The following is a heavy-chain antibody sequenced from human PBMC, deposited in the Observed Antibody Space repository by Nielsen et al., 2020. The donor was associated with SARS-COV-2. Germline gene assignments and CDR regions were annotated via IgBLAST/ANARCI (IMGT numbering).Heavy chain of an antibody. V-gene: IGHV3-33*01. D-gene: IGHD5-24*01. Sequence: GESLKISCAASGFTFSNYGMHWVRQAPGKGLEWVAVIWFDGTNQYYADSVKGRFTISRDNSKKSLYLQMNSLRAEDTAVYYCASRQDGYNYDTQWGQGTRVTVSS. CDR3: ASRQDGYNYDTQ. J-gene: IGHJ4*02. CDR1: GFTFSNYG. CDR2: IWFDGTNQ.